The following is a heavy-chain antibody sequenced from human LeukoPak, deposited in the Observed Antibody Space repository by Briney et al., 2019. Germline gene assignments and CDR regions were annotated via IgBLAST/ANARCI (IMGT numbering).Heavy chain of an antibody. J-gene: IGHJ3*02. Sequence: PSETLSLTCAVSGSSISSGYYWGWIRQPPGTGLEWIGTIYHSGSTYYNPSLKSRVTISVDTSKNQFSLNPSSVTAADTAVYYCASYSSSWHAFDIWGQGTMVTVSS. V-gene: IGHV4-38-2*01. CDR3: ASYSSSWHAFDI. D-gene: IGHD6-13*01. CDR2: IYHSGST. CDR1: GSSISSGYY.